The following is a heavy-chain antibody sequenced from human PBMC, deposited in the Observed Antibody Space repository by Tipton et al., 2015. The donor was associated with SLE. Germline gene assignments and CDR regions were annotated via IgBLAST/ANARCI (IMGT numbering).Heavy chain of an antibody. CDR3: ARLDDSSGFVY. Sequence: LRLSCAVYGGSFSDYYWSWIRQPPGKGLEWIGEINHSGSTKYKPSLKSRVTISVDTSKKQFSLKLSSVTAADTAVYYCARLDDSSGFVYWGQGTLITVSS. J-gene: IGHJ4*02. V-gene: IGHV4-34*01. D-gene: IGHD3-22*01. CDR2: INHSGST. CDR1: GGSFSDYY.